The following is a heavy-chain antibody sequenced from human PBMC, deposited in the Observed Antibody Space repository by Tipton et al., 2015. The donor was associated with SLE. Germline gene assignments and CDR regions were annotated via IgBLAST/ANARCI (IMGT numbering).Heavy chain of an antibody. CDR1: GFTFSSYE. D-gene: IGHD5/OR15-5a*01. V-gene: IGHV3-48*03. J-gene: IGHJ3*02. CDR3: ARSTFAPGAFDI. CDR2: ISSSGSTI. Sequence: SGFTFSSYEMNWVRQAPGKGLEWVSYISSSGSTIYYADSVKGRSTISRDNAKNSLYLQMNSLRAEDTAVYYCARSTFAPGAFDIWGQGTMVTVSS.